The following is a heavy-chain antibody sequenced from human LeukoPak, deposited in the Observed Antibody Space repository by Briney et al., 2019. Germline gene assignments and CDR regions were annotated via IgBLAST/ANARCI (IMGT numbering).Heavy chain of an antibody. D-gene: IGHD2-15*01. CDR2: VYFSGSP. Sequence: SETLSLTCTVSGGSISSYYWSWIRQPPGKGLECIGYVYFSGSPNYNPALKSRVTISIDTSKNQFSLELSSVTAADTAVYYCARAVVGQPLGHAFDVWGQGTMVTVSS. V-gene: IGHV4-59*01. CDR3: ARAVVGQPLGHAFDV. CDR1: GGSISSYY. J-gene: IGHJ3*01.